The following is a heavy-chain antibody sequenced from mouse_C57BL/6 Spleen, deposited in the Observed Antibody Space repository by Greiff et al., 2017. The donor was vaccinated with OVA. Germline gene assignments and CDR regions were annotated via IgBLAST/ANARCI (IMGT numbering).Heavy chain of an antibody. CDR1: GFSLTSYG. J-gene: IGHJ4*01. V-gene: IGHV2-2*01. CDR2: IWSGGST. Sequence: QVQLKESGPGLVQPSQSLSITCTVSGFSLTSYGVHWVRQSPGKGLEWLGVIWSGGSTDYNAAFISSLSISKDNSKSHVFVKMSSLQADDTAIYYCARRAGPYYAMDYWGQGTSVTVSS. CDR3: ARRAGPYYAMDY.